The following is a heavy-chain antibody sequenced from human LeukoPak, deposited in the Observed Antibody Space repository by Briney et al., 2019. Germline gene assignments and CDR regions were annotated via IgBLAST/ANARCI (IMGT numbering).Heavy chain of an antibody. V-gene: IGHV3-21*01. J-gene: IGHJ4*02. CDR2: ISSSSSYI. Sequence: GGSLRLSCAASGFTFSSYSMNWVRQAPGKGLEWVSSISSSSSYIYYADSVKGRFTLSRDNAKNSLYLRMNSLRAEDTAVYYCARAPRLTGLSHFDYWGQGTLVTVSS. CDR1: GFTFSSYS. D-gene: IGHD3-9*01. CDR3: ARAPRLTGLSHFDY.